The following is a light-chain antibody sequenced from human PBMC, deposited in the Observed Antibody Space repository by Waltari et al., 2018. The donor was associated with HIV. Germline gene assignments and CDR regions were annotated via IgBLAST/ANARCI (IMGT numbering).Light chain of an antibody. CDR1: SSAVGTYNL. CDR2: EVN. Sequence: QSALTQPASVSGSPGQSITIACTGTSSAVGTYNLVSWYQHHPDKAPKLVIYEVNKRPSGISNRFSGSKSVNTASLTISGLQAEDEADYYCCSYTGGSTLVFGGGTKLTVL. V-gene: IGLV2-23*02. J-gene: IGLJ3*02. CDR3: CSYTGGSTLV.